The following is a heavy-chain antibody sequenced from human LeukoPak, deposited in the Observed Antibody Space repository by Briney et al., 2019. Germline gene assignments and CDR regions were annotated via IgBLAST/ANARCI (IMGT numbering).Heavy chain of an antibody. V-gene: IGHV4-39*01. CDR1: GGSISSSYYY. D-gene: IGHD3/OR15-3a*01. CDR3: ARHFGT. Sequence: PSETLSPTCTVSGGSISSSYYYWGWIRQPPGKGLEWIGSIYYSGSTYYNPSLKSRVTISVDTSKNQFSLKLRSVTAADTAVYYCARHFGTRGQGTLVTVSS. CDR2: IYYSGST. J-gene: IGHJ4*02.